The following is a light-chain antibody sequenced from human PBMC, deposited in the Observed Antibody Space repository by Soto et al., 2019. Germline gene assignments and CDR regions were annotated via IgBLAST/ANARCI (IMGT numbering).Light chain of an antibody. Sequence: QSALTQPASVSGSLGQSITISCTGTSNNVGSYNLVSWYQHHPHKAPNLIIYEGTKRPSGVSDRFSRSKSGNTASLTISGLQAEDEADYHCCSYAGSGTFVFGRGTKVTVL. V-gene: IGLV2-23*03. CDR2: EGT. J-gene: IGLJ2*01. CDR1: SNNVGSYNL. CDR3: CSYAGSGTFV.